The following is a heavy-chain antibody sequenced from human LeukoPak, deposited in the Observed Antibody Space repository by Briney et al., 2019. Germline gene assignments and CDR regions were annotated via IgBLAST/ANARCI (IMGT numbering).Heavy chain of an antibody. D-gene: IGHD3-10*01. V-gene: IGHV4-34*01. CDR1: GGSFSGYY. CDR2: INHSGST. CDR3: ARASTMVRGAGRFDP. Sequence: SETLSLTCAVYGGSFSGYYWSWIRQPPGKGLGWIGEINHSGSTNYNPSLKSRVTISVDTSKNQFSLKLSSVTAADTAVYYCARASTMVRGAGRFDPWGQGTLVTVSS. J-gene: IGHJ5*02.